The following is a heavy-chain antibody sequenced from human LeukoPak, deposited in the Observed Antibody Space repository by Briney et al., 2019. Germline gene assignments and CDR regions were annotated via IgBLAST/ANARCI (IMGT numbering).Heavy chain of an antibody. J-gene: IGHJ4*02. CDR1: GFTFKDYY. CDR2: INVNGGTM. Sequence: GGSLRLSCAASGFTFKDYYWSWIRQVPGKGLKWVSYINVNGGTMHYADSVKGRFTISRDNAKNSLSLEMNSLRAEDTAVYYCARGPRILAAGSYYFDYWGQGTLVTVSS. V-gene: IGHV3-11*01. D-gene: IGHD6-13*01. CDR3: ARGPRILAAGSYYFDY.